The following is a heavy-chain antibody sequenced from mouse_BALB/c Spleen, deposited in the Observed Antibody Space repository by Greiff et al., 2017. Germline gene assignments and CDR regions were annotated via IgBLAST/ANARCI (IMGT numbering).Heavy chain of an antibody. V-gene: IGHV2-5-1*01. J-gene: IGHJ3*01. CDR3: AKSSDYYGSSYLAWFAY. CDR2: IWRGGST. CDR1: GFSLTSYG. D-gene: IGHD1-1*01. Sequence: VQLQESGPSLVQPSQTLSITCTASGFSLTSYGVHWVRQSPGKGLEWLVVIWRGGSTDYTAAFMSMLSITKDNSKIQAFFKMNSLQANDTAIYYCAKSSDYYGSSYLAWFAYWGQGTLVTVSA.